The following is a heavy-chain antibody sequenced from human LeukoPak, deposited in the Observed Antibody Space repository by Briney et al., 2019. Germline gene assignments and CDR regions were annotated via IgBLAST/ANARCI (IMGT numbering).Heavy chain of an antibody. D-gene: IGHD3-22*01. J-gene: IGHJ6*02. V-gene: IGHV1-3*01. CDR1: GYTFTSYA. CDR2: INAGNGNT. CDR3: ARDTTMIVVVPLYYGMDV. Sequence: ASVKVSCKASGYTFTSYAMHWVRQAPGQRLEWMGWINAGNGNTKYSQKFQGRVTMTRDTSTSTVYMELSSLRSEDTAVYYCARDTTMIVVVPLYYGMDVWGQGTTVTVSS.